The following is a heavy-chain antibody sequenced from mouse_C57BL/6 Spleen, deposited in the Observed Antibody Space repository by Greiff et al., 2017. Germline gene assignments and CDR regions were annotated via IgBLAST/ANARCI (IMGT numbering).Heavy chain of an antibody. J-gene: IGHJ4*01. CDR3: AREEVYDWAMDY. Sequence: DVMLVESGGGLVKPGGSLKLSCAASGFTFSDYGMHWVRQAPEKGLEWVAYISSGSSTIYYADTVKGRFTISRDNAKNTLFLQMTSLRSEDTAMYYCAREEVYDWAMDYWGQGTSVTVSS. CDR2: ISSGSSTI. CDR1: GFTFSDYG. V-gene: IGHV5-17*01. D-gene: IGHD2-3*01.